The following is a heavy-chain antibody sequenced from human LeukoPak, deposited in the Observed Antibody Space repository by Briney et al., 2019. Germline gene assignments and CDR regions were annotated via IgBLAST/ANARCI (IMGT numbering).Heavy chain of an antibody. V-gene: IGHV3-7*01. CDR2: IKQDGSEK. Sequence: GGSLRLSCAASGFTFSSYSMNWVRQAPGKGLEWVANIKQDGSEKYYVDSVKGRFTISRDNAKNSLYLQMNSLRAEDTAVYYCARDGDYDSLSDAFDIWGQGTMVTVSS. CDR1: GFTFSSYS. D-gene: IGHD2-21*02. CDR3: ARDGDYDSLSDAFDI. J-gene: IGHJ3*02.